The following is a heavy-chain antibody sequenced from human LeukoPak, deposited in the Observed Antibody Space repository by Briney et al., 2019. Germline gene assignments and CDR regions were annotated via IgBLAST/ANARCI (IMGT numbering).Heavy chain of an antibody. D-gene: IGHD6-13*01. V-gene: IGHV4-4*07. CDR2: IYTSGST. J-gene: IGHJ6*02. CDR1: GGSISSYY. Sequence: PSETLSLTCTVSGGSISSYYWSWIRQPAGKGLEWIGRIYTSGSTNYNPSLKSRVTRSVDTSKNQFSLKLSSVTAADTAVYYCARGPPDSSSWYPELYGMDVWGQGTTVTVSS. CDR3: ARGPPDSSSWYPELYGMDV.